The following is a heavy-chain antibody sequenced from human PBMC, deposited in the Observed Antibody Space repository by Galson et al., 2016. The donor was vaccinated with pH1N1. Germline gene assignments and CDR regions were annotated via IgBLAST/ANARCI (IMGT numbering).Heavy chain of an antibody. V-gene: IGHV3-30*04. J-gene: IGHJ3*01. CDR2: ASFDGGTT. D-gene: IGHD5-18*01. CDR3: ATSYTYGYGAAFDL. CDR1: GFRFSSYT. Sequence: SLRLPCAASGFRFSSYTMHWVRQPPGKGLEWVTLASFDGGTTYYADAVKGRFTISRDNDKSTLYLQMGSLRAEDPATYYCATSYTYGYGAAFDLWGQGTTVIVSS.